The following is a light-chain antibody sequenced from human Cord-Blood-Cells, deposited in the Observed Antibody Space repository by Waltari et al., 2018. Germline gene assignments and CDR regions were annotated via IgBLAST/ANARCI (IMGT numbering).Light chain of an antibody. CDR3: QTWGTGIRV. Sequence: QLVLTQSPAASASLGASVKLTGTLSSGHSSYAIAWPPQRPEKGPRYLMKLNSDGSHSKGDGIPDRFSGSSSGAERYLTISSLQSEDEADYYCQTWGTGIRVFGGGTKLTVL. CDR1: SGHSSYA. CDR2: LNSDGSH. V-gene: IGLV4-69*01. J-gene: IGLJ2*01.